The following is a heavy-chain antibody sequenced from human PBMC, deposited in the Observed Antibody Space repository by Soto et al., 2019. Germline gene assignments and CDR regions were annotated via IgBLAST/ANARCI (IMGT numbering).Heavy chain of an antibody. J-gene: IGHJ4*02. CDR1: GYNFAIYW. D-gene: IGHD2-2*01. CDR2: IDPSDSYS. CDR3: ARHTPSTSGGWTY. V-gene: IGHV5-10-1*01. Sequence: PGESLKISCQGSGYNFAIYWISWVRQVPGKGLEWMGRIDPSDSYSNYNPSFQGHVTISADKSISTAYLQWSSLKASDTAMYFCARHTPSTSGGWTYWGQGTLVTVSS.